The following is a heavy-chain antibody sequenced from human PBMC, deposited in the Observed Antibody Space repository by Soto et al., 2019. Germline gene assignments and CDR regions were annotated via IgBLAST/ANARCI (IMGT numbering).Heavy chain of an antibody. CDR1: GFTISECS. J-gene: IGHJ4*01. CDR3: VRDRDLYRDMFHADL. D-gene: IGHD3-10*02. CDR2: ISIRTGNV. Sequence: AGGSLRLSCEASGFTISECSMNWVRQAPGKWLECLAYISIRTGNVLYADSVRGRFTISVDNAENSVILQMNSLRDEDSAVYFCVRDRDLYRDMFHADLWGQGTLVTVSS. V-gene: IGHV3-48*02.